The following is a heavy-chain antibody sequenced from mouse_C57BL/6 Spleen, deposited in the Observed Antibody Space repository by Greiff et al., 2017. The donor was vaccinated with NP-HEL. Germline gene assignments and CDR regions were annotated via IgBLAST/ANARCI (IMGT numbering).Heavy chain of an antibody. CDR2: IDPSDSDT. CDR1: GYTFTSYW. V-gene: IGHV1-52*01. CDR3: ARTVPPDWYFDV. Sequence: QVQLKQPGAELVRPGSSVKLSCKASGYTFTSYWMHWVKQRPIQGLEWIGNIDPSDSDTHYNQKFKDKATLTVDKSSSTAYMQLSSLTSEDSAVYYCARTVPPDWYFDVWGTGTTVTVSS. D-gene: IGHD1-1*01. J-gene: IGHJ1*03.